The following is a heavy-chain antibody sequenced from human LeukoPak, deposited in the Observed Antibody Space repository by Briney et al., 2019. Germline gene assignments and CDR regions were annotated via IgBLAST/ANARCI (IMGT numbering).Heavy chain of an antibody. J-gene: IGHJ5*02. D-gene: IGHD1-26*01. V-gene: IGHV4-59*01. CDR1: GGSISSYY. Sequence: SETLSLTCTVSGGSISSYYWSWIRRPPGKGLEWIGYIYYSGSTNYNPSLKSRVTISVDTSKNQFSLKLSSVTAADTAVYYCARETWDNWFDPWGQGTLVTVSS. CDR3: ARETWDNWFDP. CDR2: IYYSGST.